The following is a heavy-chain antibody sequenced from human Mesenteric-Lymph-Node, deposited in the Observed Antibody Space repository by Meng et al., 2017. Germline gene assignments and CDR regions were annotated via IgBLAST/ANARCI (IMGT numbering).Heavy chain of an antibody. D-gene: IGHD4-17*01. J-gene: IGHJ4*02. CDR1: GFTFSSYW. V-gene: IGHV3-74*01. CDR2: INSDGSST. Sequence: GGSLRLSCAASGFTFSSYWMHWVRQAPGKGLVWVSRINSDGSSTSYADSVKGRFTISRDNAKNTLYLQMNSLRAEDTAVYYCARVLAREWYDYGDYDFDYWGQGTLVTVSS. CDR3: ARVLAREWYDYGDYDFDY.